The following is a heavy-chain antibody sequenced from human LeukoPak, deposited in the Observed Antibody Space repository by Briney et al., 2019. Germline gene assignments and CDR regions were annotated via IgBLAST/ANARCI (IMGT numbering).Heavy chain of an antibody. CDR1: GFTFSSYS. V-gene: IGHV3-21*01. D-gene: IGHD5-18*01. Sequence: GSLRLSCAASGFTFSSYSMNWVRQAPGKGLEWVSSISSSSSYIYYADSVKGRFTISRDNAKNSLYLQMNSLRADDSGVYYCATGHSYGYDYWGQGVLVTVSS. CDR3: ATGHSYGYDY. J-gene: IGHJ4*02. CDR2: ISSSSSYI.